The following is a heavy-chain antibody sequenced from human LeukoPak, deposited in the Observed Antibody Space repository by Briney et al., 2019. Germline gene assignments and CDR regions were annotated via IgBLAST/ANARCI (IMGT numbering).Heavy chain of an antibody. Sequence: SVKVSCKASGGTFSRYAISWVRQAPGQGLEWMGGIIPIFATANYAQRFQGRVTITADESTSTAYMELSSLRSEDTAVYYCASRCSSTSCPVDYWGQAPWSLSPQ. CDR1: GGTFSRYA. D-gene: IGHD2-2*01. CDR3: ASRCSSTSCPVDY. V-gene: IGHV1-69*13. CDR2: IIPIFATA. J-gene: IGHJ4*01.